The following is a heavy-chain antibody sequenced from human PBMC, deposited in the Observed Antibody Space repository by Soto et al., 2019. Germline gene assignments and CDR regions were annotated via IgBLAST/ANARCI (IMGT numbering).Heavy chain of an antibody. Sequence: PGGSLRLSCAASGFTFSSYGMHWVRQAPGKGLEWVAVIWYDGSNKYYADSVKGRFTISRDNSKNTLYLQMNSLRAEDTAVYYCATGPVVPAAMLYYYYGMDVWGQGTTVTV. CDR3: ATGPVVPAAMLYYYYGMDV. CDR2: IWYDGSNK. J-gene: IGHJ6*02. D-gene: IGHD2-2*01. V-gene: IGHV3-33*01. CDR1: GFTFSSYG.